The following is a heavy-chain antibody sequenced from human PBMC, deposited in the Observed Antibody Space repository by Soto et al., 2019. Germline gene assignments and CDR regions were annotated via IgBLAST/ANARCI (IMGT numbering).Heavy chain of an antibody. Sequence: QVQLVQSGAEVKKPGSSVKVSCKASGGTFSRYAISWVRQAPGQGLEWMGGIIPIFGTANYAQKFQGRVTISADESTSTGYMELSSLRFEDTGVYYCARAIVGPTTTGWLDPWGQGTLVTVSS. CDR2: IIPIFGTA. D-gene: IGHD1-26*01. CDR1: GGTFSRYA. J-gene: IGHJ5*02. CDR3: ARAIVGPTTTGWLDP. V-gene: IGHV1-69*01.